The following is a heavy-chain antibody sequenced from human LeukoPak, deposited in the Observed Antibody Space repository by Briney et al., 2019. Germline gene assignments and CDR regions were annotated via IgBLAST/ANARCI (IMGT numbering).Heavy chain of an antibody. V-gene: IGHV3-23*01. J-gene: IGHJ6*03. CDR1: GFTFTTYA. D-gene: IGHD2-2*02. CDR3: AKAPGDCSSTSCYKLSRYYYYYYYMDV. Sequence: GGSLRLSCAASGFTFTTYAMSWVRQAPGKGLDWVSVISGSGGSTYYADSVKGRFTISRDNSKNTLYLQMNSLRAEDTAVYYCAKAPGDCSSTSCYKLSRYYYYYYYMDVWGKGTTVTVSS. CDR2: ISGSGGST.